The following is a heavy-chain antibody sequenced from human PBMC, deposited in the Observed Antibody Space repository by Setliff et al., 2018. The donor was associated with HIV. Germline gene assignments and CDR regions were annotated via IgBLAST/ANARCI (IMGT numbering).Heavy chain of an antibody. CDR1: GDSISNPNYY. D-gene: IGHD1-26*01. V-gene: IGHV4-61*05. CDR3: ARQWAERVMDV. J-gene: IGHJ6*03. CDR2: IYTSGGA. Sequence: PSETLSLTCSVSGDSISNPNYYWGGIRQPPGKGLEWIGYIYTSGGADYDPYLKSRVTISVDTSKNQFSLRLTSVTAADTAVYYCARQWAERVMDVWGNGTTVTVSS.